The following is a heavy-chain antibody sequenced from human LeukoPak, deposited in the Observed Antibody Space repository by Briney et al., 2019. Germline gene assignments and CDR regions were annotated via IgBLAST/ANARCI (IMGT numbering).Heavy chain of an antibody. J-gene: IGHJ4*02. V-gene: IGHV3-49*04. CDR3: TRAHGYYYDSSDC. CDR2: IRSNSYGGTA. CDR1: GFTFSSYE. Sequence: GGSLRLSCAASGFTFSSYEMNWVRQAPGKGLEWVGFIRSNSYGGTAEYAASVKGRFTISRDDSKSIAYLQMNSLKTEDTAVYYCTRAHGYYYDSSDCWGQGTLVTVSS. D-gene: IGHD3-22*01.